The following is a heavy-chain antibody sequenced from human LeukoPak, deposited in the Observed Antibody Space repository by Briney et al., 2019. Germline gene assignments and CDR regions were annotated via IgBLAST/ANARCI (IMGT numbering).Heavy chain of an antibody. V-gene: IGHV3-7*01. CDR1: GFTFSSYS. Sequence: GGSLRLSCAASGFTFSSYSMNWVRQAPGKGLEWVANINQDGSDKYYVDSVKGRFTISRDNAKKSLYLQMNSLRAEDTAVYYCANVEGNWGYWGQGTLVTVSS. CDR2: INQDGSDK. J-gene: IGHJ4*02. CDR3: ANVEGNWGY. D-gene: IGHD7-27*01.